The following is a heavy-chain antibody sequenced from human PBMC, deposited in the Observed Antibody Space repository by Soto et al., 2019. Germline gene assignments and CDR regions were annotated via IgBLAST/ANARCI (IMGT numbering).Heavy chain of an antibody. CDR1: GYTFTVYY. Sequence: QVQLVQSGAEVKKPGASVKVSCKASGYTFTVYYMHWVRQAPGQGLEWMGWINPNSVGTHYAQKFQGRVTMTRDTSISRYYMEMSRLRSDDTAVYYCSSDLQAYVWGRYRRGGYYYGMDVWGQGTTVTFAS. CDR3: SSDLQAYVWGRYRRGGYYYGMDV. CDR2: INPNSVGT. V-gene: IGHV1-2*02. D-gene: IGHD3-16*02. J-gene: IGHJ6*02.